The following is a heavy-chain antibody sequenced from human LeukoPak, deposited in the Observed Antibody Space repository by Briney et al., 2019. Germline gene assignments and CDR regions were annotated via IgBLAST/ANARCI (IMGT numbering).Heavy chain of an antibody. Sequence: GGSLRLSCAASGFTFDDYGMSWVRQAPGKGLEWVSGINWNGGSTGYADSVKGRFTIARDNAKNSLYLQMNSLRAEDTALYYCAELGITMIGGVWGKGTTVTISS. D-gene: IGHD3-10*02. CDR3: AELGITMIGGV. CDR1: GFTFDDYG. CDR2: INWNGGST. J-gene: IGHJ6*04. V-gene: IGHV3-20*04.